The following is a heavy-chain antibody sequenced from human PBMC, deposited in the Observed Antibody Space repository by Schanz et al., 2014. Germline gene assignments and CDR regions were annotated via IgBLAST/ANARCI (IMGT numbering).Heavy chain of an antibody. CDR1: GYSFTDYA. Sequence: QVQLEQSGVEVKRPGASVRVSCKASGYSFTDYAINWVRQAPGQGLEWMGWISGYNGDTNYAPKFQDRVTMTTDTSTGITSLELRNLKSDDTAVYYCARDRVSFVRGPLGVDWGQVTQVIVSS. V-gene: IGHV1-18*01. CDR2: ISGYNGDT. CDR3: ARDRVSFVRGPLGVD. J-gene: IGHJ4*02. D-gene: IGHD3-10*01.